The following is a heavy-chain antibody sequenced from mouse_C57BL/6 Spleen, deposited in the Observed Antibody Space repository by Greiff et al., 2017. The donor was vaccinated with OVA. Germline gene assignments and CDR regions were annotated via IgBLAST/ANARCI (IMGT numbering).Heavy chain of an antibody. J-gene: IGHJ4*01. CDR1: GFTFSDYY. V-gene: IGHV5-12*01. CDR3: RRDYYAMDY. Sequence: EVKLVESGGGLVQPGGSLKLSCSASGFTFSDYYMYWFRQTPETRLEWVAYISNGGGSTYYPDTVKGRFTISRDNAKNTLYLQMSRLKSEDTAMYYCRRDYYAMDYWGQGTSVTVSS. CDR2: ISNGGGST.